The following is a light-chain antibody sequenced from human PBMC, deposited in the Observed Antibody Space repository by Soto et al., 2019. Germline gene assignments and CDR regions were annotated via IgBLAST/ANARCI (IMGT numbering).Light chain of an antibody. CDR2: KAS. Sequence: DIQMTQSPSTLSASVGDRVTITCRASQNIDILLAWYQQKPGKAPYLLIYKASLLQSGVPSRFSGSASGTEFSLTISSLQPDDFATXXXHQYYSYPWMFGQGTKVEIK. J-gene: IGKJ1*01. CDR3: HQYYSYPWM. CDR1: QNIDIL. V-gene: IGKV1-5*03.